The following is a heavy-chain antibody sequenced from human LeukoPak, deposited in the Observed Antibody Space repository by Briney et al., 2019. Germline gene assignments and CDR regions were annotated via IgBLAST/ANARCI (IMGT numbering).Heavy chain of an antibody. CDR1: RFIFSDYY. CDR2: ISSSGYTM. D-gene: IGHD6-19*01. CDR3: ARDFSDSSGWYGALDY. J-gene: IGHJ4*02. Sequence: GSLRLSCAASRFIFSDYYMDWLRQAPGKGLEWVASISSSGYTMFYADSVRGRFTISRDNAKNSLYLQMNSLRAEDTAVYYCARDFSDSSGWYGALDYWGQGTLVTVSS. V-gene: IGHV3-11*04.